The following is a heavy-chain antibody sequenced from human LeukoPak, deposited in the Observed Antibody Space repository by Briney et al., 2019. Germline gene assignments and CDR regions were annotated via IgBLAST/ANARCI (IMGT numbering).Heavy chain of an antibody. V-gene: IGHV4-59*12. D-gene: IGHD3-16*01. CDR3: ARRFRTGGDLHHDAYDV. Sequence: SETLSLTCRVSGGSISDYFWGWIRQPPGKGLGWIGHVYYIGKPTCSPSLESRVSISVDTSKNQFSLELTSVTAADTAVYYCARRFRTGGDLHHDAYDVWGQGTVVTVSS. CDR2: VYYIGKP. J-gene: IGHJ3*01. CDR1: GGSISDYF.